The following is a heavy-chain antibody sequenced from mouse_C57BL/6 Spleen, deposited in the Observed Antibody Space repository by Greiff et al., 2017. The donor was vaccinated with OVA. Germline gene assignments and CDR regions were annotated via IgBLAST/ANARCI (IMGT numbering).Heavy chain of an antibody. CDR2: ISSGGSYT. D-gene: IGHD5-1-1*01. V-gene: IGHV5-6*01. J-gene: IGHJ2*01. CDR1: GFTFSSYG. Sequence: EVQLVESGGDLVKPGGSLKLSCAASGFTFSSYGMSWVRQTPDKRLEWVATISSGGSYTYYPDSVKGRFTISRDNAKNTLYLQMSSLKSEDTAMYYCARAENNYDFDYWGQGTTLTVSS. CDR3: ARAENNYDFDY.